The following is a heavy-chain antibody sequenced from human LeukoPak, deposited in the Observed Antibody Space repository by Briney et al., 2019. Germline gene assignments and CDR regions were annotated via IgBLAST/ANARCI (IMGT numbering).Heavy chain of an antibody. CDR1: GASVSGSNYY. CDR3: AKSGGYGLIDY. CDR2: IYSSGST. J-gene: IGHJ4*02. Sequence: SETLSLTCAVSGASVSGSNYYWGWIRQPPGKGLEWIGNIYSSGSTYYNASLQSRVTISIDTSKNQFSLRLNSVTAADTAMYFCAKSGGYGLIDYWGQGTRVIVSS. D-gene: IGHD1-26*01. V-gene: IGHV4-39*01.